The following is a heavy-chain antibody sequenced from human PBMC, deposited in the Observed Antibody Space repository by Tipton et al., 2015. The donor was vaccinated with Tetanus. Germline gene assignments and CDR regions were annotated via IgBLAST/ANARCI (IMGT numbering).Heavy chain of an antibody. D-gene: IGHD5/OR15-5a*01. Sequence: TLSLTCTVSGGSISNTDYYWGWIRQPPGKGQEWIGSIYYSGNTYYNPSLKSRVTISVDTSKNQFSLKLRSVTAADTAVYYCARHAGYSVYQLFGYWGQGTLVAVSS. CDR3: ARHAGYSVYQLFGY. CDR2: IYYSGNT. V-gene: IGHV4-39*01. CDR1: GGSISNTDYY. J-gene: IGHJ4*02.